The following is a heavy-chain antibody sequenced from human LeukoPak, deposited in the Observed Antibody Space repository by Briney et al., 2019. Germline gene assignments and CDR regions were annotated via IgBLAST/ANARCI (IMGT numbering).Heavy chain of an antibody. CDR3: ARDGSGLLSYYYGMDV. CDR1: GFTFSTYA. V-gene: IGHV3-30-3*01. D-gene: IGHD5-12*01. J-gene: IGHJ6*02. CDR2: ISYDGNNK. Sequence: GGSLRLSCAASGFTFSTYAMHWVRQAPGKGLEWVAVISYDGNNKYYADSVKGRFTISRDNSKNTLYLQMNSLRAEDTAVYYCARDGSGLLSYYYGMDVWGQGTTVTVSS.